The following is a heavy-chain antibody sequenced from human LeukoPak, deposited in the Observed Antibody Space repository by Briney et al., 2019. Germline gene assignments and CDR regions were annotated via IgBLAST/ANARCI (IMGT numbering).Heavy chain of an antibody. CDR2: ISSSSSYI. CDR1: GFTFSTYS. J-gene: IGHJ4*02. Sequence: GGSLRLSCAASGFTFSTYSMNWVRQAPGKGLEWVSSISSSSSYIYYADPVKGRFTISRDNAKNSLYLQMNSLRAEDTAVYYCARGKEPVAGSLSHFDYWGQGTLVTVSS. D-gene: IGHD6-19*01. CDR3: ARGKEPVAGSLSHFDY. V-gene: IGHV3-21*01.